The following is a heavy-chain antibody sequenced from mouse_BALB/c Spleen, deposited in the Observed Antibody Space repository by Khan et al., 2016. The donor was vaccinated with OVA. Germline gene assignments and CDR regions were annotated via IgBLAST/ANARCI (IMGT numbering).Heavy chain of an antibody. CDR2: INPRNGGT. CDR1: GYTFTRYY. Sequence: QVQLKQSGTELVKPGASVKLSCKTSGYTFTRYYMYWVKQRPGQGLEWIGEINPRNGGTNFNEKFKSKATLTVDKLSSTAYMQLSSLTSEASAVYYCKRKDYYGSSHRYVDVWGAGTTVTVSS. D-gene: IGHD1-1*01. J-gene: IGHJ1*01. CDR3: KRKDYYGSSHRYVDV. V-gene: IGHV1-53*01.